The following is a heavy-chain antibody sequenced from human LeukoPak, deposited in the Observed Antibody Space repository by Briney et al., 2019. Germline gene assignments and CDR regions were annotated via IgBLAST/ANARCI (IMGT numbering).Heavy chain of an antibody. J-gene: IGHJ6*02. CDR2: ISAYNGNT. CDR1: GYTFTSYG. D-gene: IGHD2-2*01. V-gene: IGHV1-18*01. CDR3: ARDSIVVVPAAATYYYYGMDV. Sequence: ASVKVSCKASGYTFTSYGISWVRQAPGQGLEWMGWISAYNGNTNYAQKLQGRVTMTTDTSTSTAYMELRSLRSDDTAVYYCARDSIVVVPAAATYYYYGMDVWGQGTTVTVSS.